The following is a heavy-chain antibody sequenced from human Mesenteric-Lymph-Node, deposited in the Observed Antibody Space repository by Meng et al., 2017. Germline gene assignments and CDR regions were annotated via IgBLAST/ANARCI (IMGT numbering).Heavy chain of an antibody. CDR2: IIPYNGKT. Sequence: ASVKVSCKASGYTFTSYGISWVRQAPGQGLEWMGWIIPYNGKTNYAQRLQGRVTMTTDKSTSTAYMELRNLRSDDTAVYYCARDYSLTSYDSSGYWRSWGQGTRVTGSS. D-gene: IGHD3-22*01. J-gene: IGHJ5*02. CDR3: ARDYSLTSYDSSGYWRS. V-gene: IGHV1-18*01. CDR1: GYTFTSYG.